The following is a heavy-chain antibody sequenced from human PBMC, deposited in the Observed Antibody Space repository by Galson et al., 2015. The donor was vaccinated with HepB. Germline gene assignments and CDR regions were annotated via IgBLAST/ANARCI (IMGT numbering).Heavy chain of an antibody. CDR2: ISDSGDTT. Sequence: SLRLSCAGSGFTFSSYAMNWVRQAPGKGLQWVAQISDSGDTTYNTDSVKGRFTISRDNSKNTVHLQMNSLRADDTAVYYCAKRVVTALYYGLDVWGQGTTVTVSS. J-gene: IGHJ6*02. D-gene: IGHD5-18*01. CDR3: AKRVVTALYYGLDV. V-gene: IGHV3-23*01. CDR1: GFTFSSYA.